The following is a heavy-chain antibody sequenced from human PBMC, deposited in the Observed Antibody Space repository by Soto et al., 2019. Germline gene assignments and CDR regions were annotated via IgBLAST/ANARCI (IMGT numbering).Heavy chain of an antibody. CDR2: IDKSGGDT. J-gene: IGHJ4*02. V-gene: IGHV3-23*05. CDR1: VFTFTNYL. CDR3: AKDTYSRSWYF. D-gene: IGHD2-2*01. Sequence: GWSLRLSCSASVFTFTNYLMTWFRQAPGKGLEWVSSIDKSGGDTYYADSVKGRFTISRDNSKNTLYLQMNGLRAEDTALYYCAKDTYSRSWYFWGQGTLVTVSS.